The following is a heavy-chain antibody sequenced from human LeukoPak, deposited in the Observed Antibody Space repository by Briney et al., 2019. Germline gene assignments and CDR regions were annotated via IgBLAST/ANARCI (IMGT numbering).Heavy chain of an antibody. J-gene: IGHJ4*02. CDR1: GFTFSSYA. Sequence: GGSLRLSCAASGFTFSSYAMSWVRQAPGKGLEWVSGISGSGGSTYYADSVKGRFTISRDNSKNTLYLQMNSLRAEDTAVYYCAKDRHYYDSSLRGGDYWGQGTLVTVSS. D-gene: IGHD3-22*01. CDR3: AKDRHYYDSSLRGGDY. CDR2: ISGSGGST. V-gene: IGHV3-23*01.